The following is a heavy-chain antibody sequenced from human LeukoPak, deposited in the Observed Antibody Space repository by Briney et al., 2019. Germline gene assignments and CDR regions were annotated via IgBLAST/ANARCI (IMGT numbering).Heavy chain of an antibody. J-gene: IGHJ4*02. CDR3: ARTGGNSGWYYFDY. CDR2: IYHSGST. Sequence: SETLSLTCAVSDYSLSSGYYWGWIRQPPGKGLEWIGTIYHSGSTYYNPSLKSRITISVDTSKNQFSLKLSSVTAADTAVYYCARTGGNSGWYYFDYWGQGTLVTVSS. V-gene: IGHV4-38-2*01. CDR1: DYSLSSGYY. D-gene: IGHD6-19*01.